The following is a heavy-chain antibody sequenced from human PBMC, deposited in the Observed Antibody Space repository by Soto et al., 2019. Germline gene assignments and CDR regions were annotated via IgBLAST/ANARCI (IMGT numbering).Heavy chain of an antibody. CDR1: GYTFTSYD. CDR3: ARGFDTAMVRAFDI. V-gene: IGHV1-8*01. J-gene: IGHJ3*02. Sequence: ASVKVSCKASGYTFTSYDINWVRQATGQGLEWMGWMNPNSGNTGYAQKFQGRVTMTRNTSISTAYMELSSLRSEDTAVYYCARGFDTAMVRAFDIWGQGTMVTVSS. D-gene: IGHD5-18*01. CDR2: MNPNSGNT.